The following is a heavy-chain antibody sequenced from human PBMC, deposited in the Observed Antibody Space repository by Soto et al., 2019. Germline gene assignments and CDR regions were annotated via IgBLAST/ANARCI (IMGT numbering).Heavy chain of an antibody. Sequence: SVKVSCKASGGTFSSYTISWVRQAPGQGLEWMGRIIPILGIANYAQKFQGRVTITADKSTSTAYMELSSLRSEDTAVYYCARAAVLRYFDYWGQGTLVTVSS. J-gene: IGHJ4*02. CDR3: ARAAVLRYFDY. D-gene: IGHD3-9*01. CDR1: GGTFSSYT. CDR2: IIPILGIA. V-gene: IGHV1-69*02.